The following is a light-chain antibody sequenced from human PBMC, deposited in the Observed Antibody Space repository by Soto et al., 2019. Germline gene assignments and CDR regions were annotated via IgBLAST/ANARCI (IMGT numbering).Light chain of an antibody. J-gene: IGLJ1*01. CDR2: DNN. Sequence: QSVLTQPPSVSAAPGQQVTISCSGSSSNIGDNYVSWYQHLPGTAPKLVIYDNNRRPSGIPGRFSGSKSGTSATLVITGRQNGDEADYYCGAAYDRGEGNYVFGTGTKLTVL. CDR3: GAAYDRGEGNYV. CDR1: SSNIGDNY. V-gene: IGLV1-51*01.